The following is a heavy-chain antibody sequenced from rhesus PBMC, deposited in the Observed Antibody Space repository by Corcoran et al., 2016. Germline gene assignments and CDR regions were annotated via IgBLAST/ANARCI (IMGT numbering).Heavy chain of an antibody. V-gene: IGHV2S1*01. J-gene: IGHJ1*01. D-gene: IGHD6-25*01. CDR2: IYWNDDK. CDR3: ARGPGIAAAFEF. Sequence: QVTLKESGPALVKPTQTLTLTCTFSGFSPSTSGIGVGWIRPPPRKTLEWLAHIYWNDDKYYSTSLKSRLTISKDTSKNQVVLTMTNMDPVDTATYYCARGPGIAAAFEFWGQGALVTVSS. CDR1: GFSPSTSGIG.